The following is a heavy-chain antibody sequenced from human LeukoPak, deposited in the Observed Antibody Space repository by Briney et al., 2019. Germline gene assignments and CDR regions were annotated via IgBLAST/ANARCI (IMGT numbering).Heavy chain of an antibody. J-gene: IGHJ3*02. CDR3: ARAGGTFYGIAFDI. V-gene: IGHV3-21*01. CDR1: GFTFSSYN. Sequence: GGSLRLSCAASGFTFSSYNMNWVRQAPGKGLEWVSSISSSSYYIYYTDSVKGRFIISRDNAKNSLYLQMNSLIADDTAVYYFARAGGTFYGIAFDIWGQGTMVTVSS. CDR2: ISSSSYYI. D-gene: IGHD1-26*01.